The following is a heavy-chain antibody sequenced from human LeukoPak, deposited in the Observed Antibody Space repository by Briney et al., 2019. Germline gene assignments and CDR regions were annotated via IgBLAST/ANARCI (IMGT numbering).Heavy chain of an antibody. CDR3: ARVGRGYSDRWWFDP. J-gene: IGHJ5*02. V-gene: IGHV1-69*02. CDR2: IIPNLGIA. D-gene: IGHD5-18*01. Sequence: SVKVSCKASGGTFSSYTISWVRQAPGQGLEWMGRIIPNLGIANYAQKFQGRVTITADKSTSTAYMELSSLRSEDTAVYYCARVGRGYSDRWWFDPWGQGTLVTVSS. CDR1: GGTFSSYT.